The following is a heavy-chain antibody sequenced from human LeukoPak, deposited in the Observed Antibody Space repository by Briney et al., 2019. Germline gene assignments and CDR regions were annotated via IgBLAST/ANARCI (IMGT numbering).Heavy chain of an antibody. CDR2: VSSSSSNI. CDR1: GFTFSSYS. J-gene: IGHJ6*02. CDR3: ARDTNWNEYGYFGMDV. Sequence: PGGSLRLSCAVSGFTFSSYSMNWVRQAPGKGLEWVSSVSSSSSNIYYADSLKGRFTISRDNAKNSLYLQMNSLRAEDTAVYYCARDTNWNEYGYFGMDVWGQGTTVTVSS. V-gene: IGHV3-21*01. D-gene: IGHD1-1*01.